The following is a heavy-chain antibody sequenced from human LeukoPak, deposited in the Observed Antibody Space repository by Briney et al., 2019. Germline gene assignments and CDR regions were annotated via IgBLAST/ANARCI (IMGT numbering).Heavy chain of an antibody. CDR2: INHSGST. J-gene: IGHJ4*02. Sequence: PSETLSLTCAVYGGSLSGYYWSWIRQPPGKGLEWIGEINHSGSTNYNPSLKSRVTISVDTSKNQFSLKLSSVTAADTAVYYCANIAAAGKAYGYWGQGTLVTVSS. CDR3: ANIAAAGKAYGY. D-gene: IGHD6-13*01. CDR1: GGSLSGYY. V-gene: IGHV4-34*01.